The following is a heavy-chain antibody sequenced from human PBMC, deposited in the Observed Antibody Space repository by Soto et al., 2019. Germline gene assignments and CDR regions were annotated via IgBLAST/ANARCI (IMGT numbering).Heavy chain of an antibody. V-gene: IGHV3-23*01. CDR1: GFTFSSYA. J-gene: IGHJ6*02. CDR3: AKGRAPGLFDYYYGMDV. CDR2: ISGSGGST. Sequence: GGSLRLSCAASGFTFSSYAMSWVRQAPGKGLEWVSAISGSGGSTYYADSVKGRFTISRDNSKNTLYLQMNSLRAEDTAVYYCAKGRAPGLFDYYYGMDVWGQGTTVTVSS. D-gene: IGHD3-10*02.